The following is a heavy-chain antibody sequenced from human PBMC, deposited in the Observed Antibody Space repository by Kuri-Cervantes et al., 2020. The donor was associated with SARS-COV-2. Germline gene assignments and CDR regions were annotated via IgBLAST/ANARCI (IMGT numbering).Heavy chain of an antibody. CDR2: INHSGSP. Sequence: SETLSLTCAVYGGSFTVYYWSWIRQPPGKGLKWIGEINHSGSPNYNPSLKSRVTISVDTSKNQFSLKLSSVTAADTAVYYCARHTPSYDDSWSGYLIYYDMDVWGQGTTVTVSS. CDR1: GGSFTVYY. V-gene: IGHV4-34*01. J-gene: IGHJ6*02. D-gene: IGHD3-3*01. CDR3: ARHTPSYDDSWSGYLIYYDMDV.